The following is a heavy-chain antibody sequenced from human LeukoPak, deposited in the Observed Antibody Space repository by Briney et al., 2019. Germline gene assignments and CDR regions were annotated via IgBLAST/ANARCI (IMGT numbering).Heavy chain of an antibody. V-gene: IGHV4-4*07. CDR1: GGSISGFY. Sequence: SETLSLTCTVSGGSISGFYWSWIRQPAGKGLEWIGRIYTSGSTNYNPSLKSRVTMSVDTSKNQFSLKLSSVTAADTAVYYCARVDYYDSSGSYDYWGQGTLVTVSS. CDR3: ARVDYYDSSGSYDY. J-gene: IGHJ4*02. CDR2: IYTSGST. D-gene: IGHD3-22*01.